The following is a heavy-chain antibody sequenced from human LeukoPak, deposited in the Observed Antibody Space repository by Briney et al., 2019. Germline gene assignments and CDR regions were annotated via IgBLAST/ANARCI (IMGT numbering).Heavy chain of an antibody. D-gene: IGHD4-17*01. Sequence: GGSLRLSCAASGFTFSSYAMSWVRQAPGKGLEWVSAISGSGGSTYYADSVKGRFTISRDNSKNTLYLQMNSLRAEDTAVYYCANVRPTVTTLVGPLVYWGQGTLVTVSS. CDR1: GFTFSSYA. CDR3: ANVRPTVTTLVGPLVY. J-gene: IGHJ4*02. V-gene: IGHV3-23*01. CDR2: ISGSGGST.